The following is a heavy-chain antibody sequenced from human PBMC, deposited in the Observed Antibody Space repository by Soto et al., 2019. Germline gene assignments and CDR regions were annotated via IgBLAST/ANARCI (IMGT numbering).Heavy chain of an antibody. V-gene: IGHV4-34*01. CDR2: INHSGST. Sequence: PSETLSLTCAVYGGSFSGYYWSWIRQPPGKGLEWIGEINHSGSTNYNPSLKSRVTISVDTSKDQFSLKLSSVTAADTAVYYCATRFEITTTSTNWFAPWGQGTLVTVSS. CDR3: ATRFEITTTSTNWFAP. D-gene: IGHD3-10*01. J-gene: IGHJ5*02. CDR1: GGSFSGYY.